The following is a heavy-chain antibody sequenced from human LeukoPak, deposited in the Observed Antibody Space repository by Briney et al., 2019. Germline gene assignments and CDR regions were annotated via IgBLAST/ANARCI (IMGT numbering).Heavy chain of an antibody. V-gene: IGHV4-59*01. CDR3: ARGSGFGVVITPRFYYGMDV. Sequence: SETLSLTCTISGGSISSYFWIWIRQPPGKGLEWIGYIFYSGTTKYNPSLRSRVTISADTSKNQFSLKLSSVTAADTAVYYCARGSGFGVVITPRFYYGMDVWGQGTTVTVSS. D-gene: IGHD3-3*01. J-gene: IGHJ6*02. CDR2: IFYSGTT. CDR1: GGSISSYF.